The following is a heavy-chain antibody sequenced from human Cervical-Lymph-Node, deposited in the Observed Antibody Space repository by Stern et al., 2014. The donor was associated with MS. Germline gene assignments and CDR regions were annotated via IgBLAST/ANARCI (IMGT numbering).Heavy chain of an antibody. CDR2: ICPVFGTP. CDR3: ALSSETSDRWYSLGYDL. D-gene: IGHD6-13*01. Sequence: VHLVESGAAVTKPGSSVKVSCKASGGTFSKFPSSWVRQAPGQGLELMGGICPVFGTPTSSQEFRGRVTITADVSPSTVYMELSSLRSDDTAVYYCALSSETSDRWYSLGYDLWGQGTLVTVSS. J-gene: IGHJ5*02. CDR1: GGTFSKFP. V-gene: IGHV1-69*01.